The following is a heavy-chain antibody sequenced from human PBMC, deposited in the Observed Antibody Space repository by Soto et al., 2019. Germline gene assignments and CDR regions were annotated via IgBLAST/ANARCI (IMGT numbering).Heavy chain of an antibody. J-gene: IGHJ3*02. V-gene: IGHV4-39*01. CDR3: ARQKGCGDGYNYRLCAFDI. Sequence: SETLSLTCTVSGGSISSSSYYWGWIRQPPGKGLEWIGSIYYSGSTYYNPSLKSRVTISVDTSKNQFSLKLSSVTAADTAVYYCARQKGCGDGYNYRLCAFDIWGQGTMVTVSS. CDR2: IYYSGST. D-gene: IGHD5-12*01. CDR1: GGSISSSSYY.